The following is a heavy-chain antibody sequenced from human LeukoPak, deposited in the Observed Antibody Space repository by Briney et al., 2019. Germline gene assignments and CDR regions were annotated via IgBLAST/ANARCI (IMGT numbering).Heavy chain of an antibody. D-gene: IGHD6-19*01. CDR2: INPRGGST. J-gene: IGHJ4*02. CDR1: GYTFTSHF. Sequence: ASVKVSCKASGYTFTSHFMHWVRQAPGQGLEWMGIINPRGGSTSYTQKFQGRVTMTRDTSISTTYMELSRLRSDDTAVYYCARDLGISGWYAPPLGYFDYWGQGTLVTVSS. V-gene: IGHV1-46*01. CDR3: ARDLGISGWYAPPLGYFDY.